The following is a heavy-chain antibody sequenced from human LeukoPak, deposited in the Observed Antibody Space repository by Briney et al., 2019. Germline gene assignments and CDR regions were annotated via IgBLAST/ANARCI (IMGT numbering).Heavy chain of an antibody. Sequence: ASVKVSCKASGYTFTGYFMHWVRQAPGQGLEWMGWISAYNGNTNHAQKLQGRDTMTTDTSTSTAYMELRSLRSDDTAVYYCARMYYYDSSGCLDYWGQGTLVTVSS. V-gene: IGHV1-18*04. D-gene: IGHD3-22*01. CDR2: ISAYNGNT. J-gene: IGHJ4*02. CDR1: GYTFTGYF. CDR3: ARMYYYDSSGCLDY.